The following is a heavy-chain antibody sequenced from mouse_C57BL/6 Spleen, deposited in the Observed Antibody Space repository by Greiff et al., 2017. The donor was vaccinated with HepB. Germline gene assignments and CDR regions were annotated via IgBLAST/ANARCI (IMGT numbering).Heavy chain of an antibody. D-gene: IGHD1-1*01. CDR1: GYTFTDHT. Sequence: QVHVKQSDAELVKPGASVKISCKVSGYTFTDHTIHWMKQRPEQGLEWIGYIYPRDGSTKYNEKFKGKATLTADKSSSTAYMQLNSLTSEDSAVYFCARSRAYYYGSSYVWYFDVWGTGTTVTVSS. CDR2: IYPRDGST. J-gene: IGHJ1*03. V-gene: IGHV1-78*01. CDR3: ARSRAYYYGSSYVWYFDV.